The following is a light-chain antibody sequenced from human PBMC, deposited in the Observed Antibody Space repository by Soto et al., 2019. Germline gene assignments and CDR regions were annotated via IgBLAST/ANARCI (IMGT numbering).Light chain of an antibody. V-gene: IGLV2-23*01. CDR1: SSDVGSYNL. CDR3: CSYAGSSTWDLV. CDR2: EGT. J-gene: IGLJ2*01. Sequence: QSALTQPASVSGSPGQSITISCTGTSSDVGSYNLVSWYQQHPGKAPKLMIYEGTKRPSGVSNRFSGSKSGNTASLTISGLQAEDVADYYCCSYAGSSTWDLVFGGGTKLTVL.